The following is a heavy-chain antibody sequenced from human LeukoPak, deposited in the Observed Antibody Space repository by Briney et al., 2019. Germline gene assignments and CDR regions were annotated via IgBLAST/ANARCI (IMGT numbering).Heavy chain of an antibody. CDR3: VIVAPRGVILTGFNWFDP. V-gene: IGHV4-4*09. J-gene: IGHJ5*02. D-gene: IGHD3-10*01. Sequence: PSETLSPTCTVSGGSISSYYWSWIRQPPGKGLEWIGYIYTSGSTNYNPSLKSRVTISVDTSKNQFSLKLRSVTAADTAVYYCVIVAPRGVILTGFNWFDPWGQGTLVTVSS. CDR2: IYTSGST. CDR1: GGSISSYY.